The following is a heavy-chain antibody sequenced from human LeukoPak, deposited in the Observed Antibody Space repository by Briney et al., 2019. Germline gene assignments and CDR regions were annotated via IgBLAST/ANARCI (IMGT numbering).Heavy chain of an antibody. CDR3: ARGPTVTTLNY. D-gene: IGHD4-17*01. CDR2: INHSGST. Sequence: SETLSLTCAVYGGSFSGYYWSWIRQPPGKGLEWIGEINHSGSTNYNPSLKSRVTISVDTSKNQFSLKLSSVTAADTAVYYCARGPTVTTLNYCGQGTLVTVSS. V-gene: IGHV4-34*01. CDR1: GGSFSGYY. J-gene: IGHJ4*02.